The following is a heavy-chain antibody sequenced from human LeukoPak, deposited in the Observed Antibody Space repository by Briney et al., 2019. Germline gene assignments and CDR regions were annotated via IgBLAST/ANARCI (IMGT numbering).Heavy chain of an antibody. CDR3: ARVLLGSSGWYYFGY. Sequence: SETLSLTCTVSGGSISSYYWSWIRQPPGKGLEWIGYIYYSGSTNYNPSFKSRVTISVDTSKNQFSLKLSSVTAADTAVYYCARVLLGSSGWYYFGYWGQGTLVTVSS. J-gene: IGHJ4*02. CDR2: IYYSGST. CDR1: GGSISSYY. V-gene: IGHV4-59*01. D-gene: IGHD6-19*01.